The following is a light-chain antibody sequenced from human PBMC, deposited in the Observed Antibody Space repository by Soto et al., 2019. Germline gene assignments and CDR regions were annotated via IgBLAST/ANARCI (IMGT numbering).Light chain of an antibody. CDR2: SVS. V-gene: IGLV2-14*01. Sequence: QSVLTQPASVSGSPGQSITISCSGTSSDIGTYDHVSWFQQFPGKTPKLMIYSVSNRPSGVSYRFSGSKSGNTASLTISGPQAEAESDYCCNTYTVSRSYVFGTGTKVTVL. J-gene: IGLJ1*01. CDR1: SSDIGTYDH. CDR3: NTYTVSRSYV.